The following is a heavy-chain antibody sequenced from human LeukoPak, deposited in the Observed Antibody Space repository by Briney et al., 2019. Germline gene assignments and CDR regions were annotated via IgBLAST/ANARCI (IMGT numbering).Heavy chain of an antibody. CDR1: GGSISSCY. CDR3: ASCSTSCYKGGWFDP. J-gene: IGHJ5*02. V-gene: IGHV4-59*08. CDR2: IYYSGST. Sequence: SETLSLTCTVSGGSISSCYWSWIRQPPGKGLEWIGYIYYSGSTNYNPSLKSRVTISVDTSKNQFSLKLSSVTAADTAVYYCASCSTSCYKGGWFDPWGQGTLVTVSS. D-gene: IGHD2-2*02.